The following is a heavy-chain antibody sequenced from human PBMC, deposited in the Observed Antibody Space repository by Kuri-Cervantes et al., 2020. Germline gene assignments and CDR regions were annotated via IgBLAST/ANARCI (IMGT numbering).Heavy chain of an antibody. CDR3: ARGRGFSRGTPDY. J-gene: IGHJ4*02. Sequence: SETLSLTCTVSGSSINNYYWSWIRQPPGKGLEWIGYIYYSGSTNYNPSLKSRVTISVDRFKNQFSLKLSSVTAADTAVYYCARGRGFSRGTPDYWGQGALVTVSS. CDR2: IYYSGST. CDR1: GSSINNYY. D-gene: IGHD6-13*01. V-gene: IGHV4-59*12.